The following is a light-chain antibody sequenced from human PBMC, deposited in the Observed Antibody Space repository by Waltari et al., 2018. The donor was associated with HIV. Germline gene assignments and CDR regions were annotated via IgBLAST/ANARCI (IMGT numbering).Light chain of an antibody. V-gene: IGKV4-1*01. CDR2: WAS. CDR3: QQYYSTPRT. Sequence: DIVLTQSPDSLAVSLGERATMHCKSTQKILFSSTNKNYLSWYQQRPGQPLRLLIYWASSRESGVPERFTGSGSGTNFTLTISRLQADDVAVYFCQQYYSTPRTFGQGTKV. J-gene: IGKJ1*01. CDR1: QKILFSSTNKNY.